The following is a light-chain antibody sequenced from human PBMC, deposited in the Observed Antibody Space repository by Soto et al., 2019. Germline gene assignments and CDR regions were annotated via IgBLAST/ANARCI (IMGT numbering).Light chain of an antibody. CDR1: QSINNY. V-gene: IGKV3-11*01. CDR2: DAS. J-gene: IGKJ5*01. CDR3: QQYNNWPFS. Sequence: IVVTHSPVTLSLFTLERASLSFRASQSINNYLAWFRQTPGQSPRLLIYDASNRATGIPARISGSGSGTDFTLTISGLQSEDSAVYFCQQYNNWPFSFGQGTRLEIK.